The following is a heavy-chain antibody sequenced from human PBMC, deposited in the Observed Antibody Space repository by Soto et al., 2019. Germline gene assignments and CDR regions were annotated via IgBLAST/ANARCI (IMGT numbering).Heavy chain of an antibody. Sequence: QVQLQESGPGLVKPSETLPLTCSVSGDSISSYYWSWIRQPAGKGLEYIGRIYTSGDTNYNPSLRSRVTMSVDTSKNQFSLKLRYVTAADTAVYFCAREYTETVPGPTPYYFDYWGQGTLVTVSS. J-gene: IGHJ4*02. CDR1: GDSISSYY. V-gene: IGHV4-4*07. D-gene: IGHD6-19*01. CDR3: AREYTETVPGPTPYYFDY. CDR2: IYTSGDT.